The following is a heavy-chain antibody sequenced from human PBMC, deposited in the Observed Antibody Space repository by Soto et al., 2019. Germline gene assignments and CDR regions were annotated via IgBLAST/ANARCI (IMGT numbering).Heavy chain of an antibody. CDR2: INHSGST. CDR1: GGSISSSNW. J-gene: IGHJ4*02. Sequence: SETLSLTCAVSGGSISSSNWWRWVRQPPGKGLEWIGEINHSGSTNYNPSLKSRVTISVDTSKNQFSLKLSSVTAADTAVYYCARGGVVVTGASTVDYWGQGTLVTVSS. D-gene: IGHD2-21*02. CDR3: ARGGVVVTGASTVDY. V-gene: IGHV4-4*02.